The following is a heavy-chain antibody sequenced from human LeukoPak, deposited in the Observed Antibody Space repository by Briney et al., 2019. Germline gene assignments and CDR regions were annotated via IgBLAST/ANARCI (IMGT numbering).Heavy chain of an antibody. V-gene: IGHV3-23*01. CDR3: AKDASPIGYCSSTSCYYFDY. J-gene: IGHJ4*02. CDR1: GFTFSSYA. CDR2: ISGSGGST. Sequence: GGSLRLSCAASGFTFSSYAMSWVRQAPGKGLEWVSAISGSGGSTYYADSVKGRFTISRDNSKNTLYLQMNSLRAEDTAVYYCAKDASPIGYCSSTSCYYFDYWGQGTLVTVSS. D-gene: IGHD2-2*01.